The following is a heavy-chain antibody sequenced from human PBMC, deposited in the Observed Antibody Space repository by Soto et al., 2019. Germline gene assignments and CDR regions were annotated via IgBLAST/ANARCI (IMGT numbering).Heavy chain of an antibody. CDR1: GGSMRSYY. D-gene: IGHD2-2*01. V-gene: IGHV4-59*01. CDR2: VFYSGNT. Sequence: QVELQESGPGLVKPSETLSLTCNVSGGSMRSYYWTWMRQSPGKGLEWLGNVFYSGNTNLNPSLRDRLSISVDTSKNKFSLTLNSVTAADTAVYYCARDLICCGMDVW. J-gene: IGHJ6*01. CDR3: ARDLICCGMDV.